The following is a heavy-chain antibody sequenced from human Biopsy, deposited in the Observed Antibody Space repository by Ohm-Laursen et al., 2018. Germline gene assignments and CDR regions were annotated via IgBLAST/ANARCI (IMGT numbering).Heavy chain of an antibody. CDR3: ARGEGSSWFDP. D-gene: IGHD1-26*01. CDR2: IIPIPNVA. J-gene: IGHJ5*02. Sequence: SSVKVSCKASGDSFTSYAIGWVRQAPGQGLEWMGGIIPIPNVATYAQKFQGRITITADESTSTAYMEPSSLTSDDTAVYFCARGEGSSWFDPWGHGTLVTVSS. CDR1: GDSFTSYA. V-gene: IGHV1-69*01.